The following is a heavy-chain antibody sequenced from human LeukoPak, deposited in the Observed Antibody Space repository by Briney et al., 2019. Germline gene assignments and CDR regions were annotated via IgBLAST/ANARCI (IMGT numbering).Heavy chain of an antibody. CDR2: IKQDGSEI. Sequence: GGSLRLSCAASGFTFSSYWMSWVRQAPGKGLEWVANIKQDGSEIYYVGSVKGRFTISRDDPENSLFLQMNSLRAEDTAVYYCARDYFDISGYYPFDYWGQGTLVTVSS. CDR1: GFTFSSYW. J-gene: IGHJ4*02. CDR3: ARDYFDISGYYPFDY. D-gene: IGHD3-22*01. V-gene: IGHV3-7*01.